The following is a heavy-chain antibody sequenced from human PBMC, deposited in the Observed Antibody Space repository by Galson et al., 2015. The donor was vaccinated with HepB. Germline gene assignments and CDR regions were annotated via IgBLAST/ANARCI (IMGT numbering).Heavy chain of an antibody. CDR2: IIPMFGTT. CDR1: GGTFSSYA. J-gene: IGHJ4*02. CDR3: AREGRIAVATYYFDY. Sequence: SVKVSCKASGGTFSSYAISWVRQAPGQGLEWTGGIIPMFGTTDYAQKFQGRVTITADESTSTAYMELSRLRSEDTAVYYCAREGRIAVATYYFDYWAREPWSSSPQ. D-gene: IGHD6-19*01. V-gene: IGHV1-69*13.